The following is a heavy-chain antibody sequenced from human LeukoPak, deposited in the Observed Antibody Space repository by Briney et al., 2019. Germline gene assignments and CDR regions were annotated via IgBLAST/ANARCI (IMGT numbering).Heavy chain of an antibody. CDR3: AKDSRYGGYVDY. J-gene: IGHJ4*02. Sequence: GGSLRLSCAASGFTFTSYAMSWVRQAPGKGLEWVSAISDSGGSTYYADSVKGRFTISRVNSKNTLYLQMTSLKAEETAVYYCAKDSRYGGYVDYWGQGTLVTVSS. V-gene: IGHV3-23*01. CDR2: ISDSGGST. CDR1: GFTFTSYA. D-gene: IGHD4-23*01.